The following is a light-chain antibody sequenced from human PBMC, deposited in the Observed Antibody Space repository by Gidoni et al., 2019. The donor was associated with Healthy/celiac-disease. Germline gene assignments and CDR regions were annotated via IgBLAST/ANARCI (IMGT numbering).Light chain of an antibody. V-gene: IGKV4-1*01. CDR3: QQYYSTPYT. CDR1: QSVLYSSNNKNY. J-gene: IGKJ2*01. CDR2: WAS. Sequence: EIVMTQSADSLAVSLGERATINCKSSQSVLYSSNNKNYLAWYQQKPGPPSKLLIYWASTRESGVPDRFSGSGSGTDFTLTISSLQAEDVAVYYCQQYYSTPYTFGQGTKLEIK.